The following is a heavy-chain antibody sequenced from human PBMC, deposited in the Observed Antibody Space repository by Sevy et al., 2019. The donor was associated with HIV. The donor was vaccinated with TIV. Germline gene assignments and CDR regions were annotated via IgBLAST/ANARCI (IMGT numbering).Heavy chain of an antibody. J-gene: IGHJ3*02. Sequence: ASVKLSCKASGYTFTSYGISWVRQAPGQGLEWMGWISAYNGNTNYAQKLQGRVTMTTDTSTSTAYMELRSLRSDDTAVYYCARSGSPLLWFGANAFDIWGQGTMVTVSS. CDR2: ISAYNGNT. CDR3: ARSGSPLLWFGANAFDI. V-gene: IGHV1-18*04. CDR1: GYTFTSYG. D-gene: IGHD3-10*01.